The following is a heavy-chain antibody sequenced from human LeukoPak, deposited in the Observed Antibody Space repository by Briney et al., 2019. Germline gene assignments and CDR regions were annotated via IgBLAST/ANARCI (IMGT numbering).Heavy chain of an antibody. CDR1: GGSISSYY. Sequence: SETLSLTCTVSGGSISSYYWSWIRQPPGKGLEWIGYIYYSGSTNYNPSLKSRVTISVDTSKNQFSLKLSSVTAADTAVYYCARGSRYCSGGSCYYVLTVYWGQGTLVTVSS. CDR3: ARGSRYCSGGSCYYVLTVY. CDR2: IYYSGST. V-gene: IGHV4-59*01. J-gene: IGHJ4*02. D-gene: IGHD2-15*01.